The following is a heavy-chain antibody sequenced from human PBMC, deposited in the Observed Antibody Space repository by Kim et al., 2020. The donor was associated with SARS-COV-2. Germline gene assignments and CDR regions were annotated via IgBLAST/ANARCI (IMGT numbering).Heavy chain of an antibody. CDR3: AREILTGYYKSLNYFDY. Sequence: LKSRVTISVDTSKNQFSLKLSSVTAADTAVYYCAREILTGYYKSLNYFDYWGQGTLVTVSS. V-gene: IGHV4-34*01. D-gene: IGHD3-9*01. J-gene: IGHJ4*02.